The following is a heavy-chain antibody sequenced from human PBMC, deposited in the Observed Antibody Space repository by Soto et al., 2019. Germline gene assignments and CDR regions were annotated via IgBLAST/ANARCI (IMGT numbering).Heavy chain of an antibody. V-gene: IGHV1-8*01. CDR1: GYTFTSYD. J-gene: IGHJ5*02. Sequence: QVQLVQSGAEVKKPGASVKVSCKASGYTFTSYDINWVRQATGQGLEWMGWMNPNSGNTGYAQKFQGRVTMTRNTSISTAYMELSSPRSEDTAVYYCARVVGVIAYNWFDPWGQGTLVTVSS. CDR3: ARVVGVIAYNWFDP. D-gene: IGHD3-22*01. CDR2: MNPNSGNT.